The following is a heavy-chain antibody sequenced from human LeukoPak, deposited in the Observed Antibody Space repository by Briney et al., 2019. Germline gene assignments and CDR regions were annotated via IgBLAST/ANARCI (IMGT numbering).Heavy chain of an antibody. Sequence: ASVKVSCKASGYTFTSYYMHWVRQAPGQGLEWMGIINPSGGSTSYAQKFQGKVTMTRDTSTSTVYMELSSLRSEDTAVYYCARVGGYCSSTSCSIDYWGQGTLVTVSS. V-gene: IGHV1-46*01. CDR1: GYTFTSYY. D-gene: IGHD2-2*01. CDR3: ARVGGYCSSTSCSIDY. CDR2: INPSGGST. J-gene: IGHJ4*02.